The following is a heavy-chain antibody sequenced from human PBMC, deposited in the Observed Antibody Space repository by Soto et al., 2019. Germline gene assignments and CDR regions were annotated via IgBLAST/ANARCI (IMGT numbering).Heavy chain of an antibody. CDR2: ISSSSSYI. D-gene: IGHD3-22*01. V-gene: IGHV3-21*01. Sequence: PGGSLRLSCAASGFTFSSYSMNWVRQAPGKGLEWVSSISSSSSYIYYADSVKGRFTISRDNAKNSLYLQMNSLRAEDTAVYYCASFPKRLARNYYDSSWDLFDYWGQGTLVTVSS. CDR1: GFTFSSYS. J-gene: IGHJ4*02. CDR3: ASFPKRLARNYYDSSWDLFDY.